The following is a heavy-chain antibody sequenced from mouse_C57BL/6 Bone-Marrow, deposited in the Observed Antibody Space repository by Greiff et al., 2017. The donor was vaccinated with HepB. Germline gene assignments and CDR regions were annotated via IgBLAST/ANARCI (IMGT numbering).Heavy chain of an antibody. CDR2: ISNGGGST. V-gene: IGHV5-12*01. CDR1: GFTFSDYY. J-gene: IGHJ4*01. CDR3: ARHVRQLRPDYYAMDY. Sequence: EVHLVESGGGLVQPGGSLKLSCAASGFTFSDYYMYWVRQTPEKRLEWVAYISNGGGSTYYPDTVKGRFTISRDNAKNTLYLQMSRLKSEDTAMYYCARHVRQLRPDYYAMDYWGQGTSVTVSS. D-gene: IGHD3-2*02.